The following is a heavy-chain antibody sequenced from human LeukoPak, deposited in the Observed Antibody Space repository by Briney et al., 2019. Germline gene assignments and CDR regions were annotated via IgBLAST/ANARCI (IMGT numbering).Heavy chain of an antibody. D-gene: IGHD2/OR15-2a*01. J-gene: IGHJ3*02. CDR2: SYSGGSS. Sequence: PGGSLRLSCAASGFTINNNYMTWVRQAPGKGLEWVSVSYSGGSSYYTDSVKGRFTMSRDSSKNTVNLQMNILTVEDTAVYYRARILGTTDAFDIWGQGTMVTVSS. CDR3: ARILGTTDAFDI. CDR1: GFTINNNY. V-gene: IGHV3-53*01.